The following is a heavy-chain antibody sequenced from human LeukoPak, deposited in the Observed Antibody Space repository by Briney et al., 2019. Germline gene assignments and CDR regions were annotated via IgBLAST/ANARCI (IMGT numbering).Heavy chain of an antibody. V-gene: IGHV1-2*02. D-gene: IGHD1/OR15-1a*01. CDR3: ARGSTTASFTAGGY. Sequence: AAVKLSCTTSGYTFTVYYVLLVRQAPGQGLEWMGWINPNSGGTNYAQKFQGRVTMTRDTSINTAYMEVTSLTFDDAAVYYCARGSTTASFTAGGYWGQGTLVTVSS. CDR1: GYTFTVYY. J-gene: IGHJ4*02. CDR2: INPNSGGT.